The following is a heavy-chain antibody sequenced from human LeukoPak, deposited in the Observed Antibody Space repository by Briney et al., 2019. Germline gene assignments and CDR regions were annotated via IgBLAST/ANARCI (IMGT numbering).Heavy chain of an antibody. V-gene: IGHV3-23*01. D-gene: IGHD2-2*01. Sequence: GGSLRLSCAASGFTFSSYAMSWVRQTPGKGLEWVAAISGSGDRTYYADSVKGRFTISRDNSKNTLYLQMNSLRADDTAVYYCVKDRSIYCSSSGCYLNWFDPWGQGALVTVSS. CDR1: GFTFSSYA. CDR3: VKDRSIYCSSSGCYLNWFDP. CDR2: ISGSGDRT. J-gene: IGHJ5*02.